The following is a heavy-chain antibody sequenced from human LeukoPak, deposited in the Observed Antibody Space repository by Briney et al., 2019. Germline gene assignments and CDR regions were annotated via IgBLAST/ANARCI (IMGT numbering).Heavy chain of an antibody. Sequence: GGSLRLSCAASGFTFSNYAMSWVRQAPGKGLEWVSSISGSGGSTYYVDSVKGRFTISRDNSKNTLYLQMNSLRAEDTAVYYCARRAGGYSHPYDYWGQGILVTVSS. CDR3: ARRAGGYSHPYDY. V-gene: IGHV3-23*01. CDR2: ISGSGGST. CDR1: GFTFSNYA. J-gene: IGHJ4*02. D-gene: IGHD4-23*01.